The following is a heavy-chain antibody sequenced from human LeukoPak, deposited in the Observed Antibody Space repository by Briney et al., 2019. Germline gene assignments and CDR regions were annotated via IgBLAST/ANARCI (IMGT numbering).Heavy chain of an antibody. Sequence: SETLSLTCTVSGGSISSHYWSWIRQPPGKGLEWIGYIYYSGSTNYNPSLKSRVTMSVDTSKNQFSLKLSSVTAADTAVYYCARGVGYSYGTYRFDYWGQGTLVTVSS. CDR2: IYYSGST. J-gene: IGHJ4*02. CDR1: GGSISSHY. V-gene: IGHV4-59*11. D-gene: IGHD5-18*01. CDR3: ARGVGYSYGTYRFDY.